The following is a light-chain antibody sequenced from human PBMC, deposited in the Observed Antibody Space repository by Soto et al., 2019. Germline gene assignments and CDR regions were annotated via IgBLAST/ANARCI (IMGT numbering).Light chain of an antibody. CDR1: QYIHNY. V-gene: IGKV1-5*03. Sequence: DIQMTQSPSTLSASVGDRVTITCRASQYIHNYLAWYQQKPGEAPKLLIYEAANLESGVPSRFSGSGTGTESTLTISSLQPDDFATYYCQQSNNYPWTFGQGTKMEI. CDR3: QQSNNYPWT. CDR2: EAA. J-gene: IGKJ1*01.